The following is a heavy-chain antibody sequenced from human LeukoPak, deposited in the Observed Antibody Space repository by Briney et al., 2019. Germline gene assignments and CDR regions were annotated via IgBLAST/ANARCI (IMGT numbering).Heavy chain of an antibody. V-gene: IGHV3-7*01. CDR2: IKQDGSEK. CDR3: ARKLEIRFSYYGSGREFGSENWFDP. Sequence: PGGSLRLSCAASGFTFSSYWMSWVRQAPGKGLEWVANIKQDGSEKYYVDSVKGRFTISRDNAKNSLYLQMNSLRAEDTAVYYCARKLEIRFSYYGSGREFGSENWFDPWGQGTLVTVSS. J-gene: IGHJ5*02. CDR1: GFTFSSYW. D-gene: IGHD3-10*01.